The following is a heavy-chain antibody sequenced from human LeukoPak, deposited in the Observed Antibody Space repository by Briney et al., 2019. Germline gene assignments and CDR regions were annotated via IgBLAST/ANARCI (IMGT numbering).Heavy chain of an antibody. D-gene: IGHD6-13*01. Sequence: PGGSLRLSCAASGFTFSDYYMSWIRQAPGKGLEWVSYISSSGSTIYYADSVKGRFTISRDNAKNSLYLQMNSLRAEDTAVYYCARDAVSIAAAAIDYYYYYMDVWGKGTTVTVSS. J-gene: IGHJ6*03. V-gene: IGHV3-11*04. CDR3: ARDAVSIAAAAIDYYYYYMDV. CDR2: ISSSGSTI. CDR1: GFTFSDYY.